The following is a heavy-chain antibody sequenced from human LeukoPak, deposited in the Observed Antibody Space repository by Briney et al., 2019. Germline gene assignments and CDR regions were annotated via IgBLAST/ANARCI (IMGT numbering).Heavy chain of an antibody. V-gene: IGHV1-18*01. CDR1: GYTFTSYG. J-gene: IGHJ6*02. D-gene: IGHD2-15*01. CDR3: ASYRAICSGGSCWDYGMDV. CDR2: ISAYNGNT. Sequence: ASVKVSCKASGYTFTSYGISWVRQAPGQGLEWMGWISAYNGNTNYAQKLQSRVTMTTDTSTSTAYMELRSLRYEDTAVYYCASYRAICSGGSCWDYGMDVWGQGTTVTVSS.